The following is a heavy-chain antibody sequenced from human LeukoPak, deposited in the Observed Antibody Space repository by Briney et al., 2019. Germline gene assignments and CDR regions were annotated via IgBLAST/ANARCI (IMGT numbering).Heavy chain of an antibody. CDR1: GYTFTSYG. CDR3: ARGEFGVLDY. D-gene: IGHD3-3*01. CDR2: MNPNSGNS. V-gene: IGHV1-8*01. J-gene: IGHJ4*02. Sequence: ASVKVSCKASGYTFTSYGISWVRQATGQGLEWMGWMNPNSGNSGFAQKFQGRVAMTRNTSISTAYMELSSLRSEDTTVYYCARGEFGVLDYWGQGTLVTVSS.